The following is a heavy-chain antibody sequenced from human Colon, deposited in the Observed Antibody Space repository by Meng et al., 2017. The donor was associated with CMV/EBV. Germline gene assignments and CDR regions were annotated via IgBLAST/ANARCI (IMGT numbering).Heavy chain of an antibody. D-gene: IGHD3-10*01. J-gene: IGHJ4*02. CDR2: ITSNSYK. CDR3: VWFGESNVY. V-gene: IGHV3-21*06. Sequence: SLRLSCAASGFMFNSSNMNWVRQAPGEGLEWVSSITSNSYKDYAGSVKGRFSISRDNIKNSLFLQMSSLRVEDTAVYYCVWFGESNVYWGQGTLVTVSS. CDR1: GFMFNSSN.